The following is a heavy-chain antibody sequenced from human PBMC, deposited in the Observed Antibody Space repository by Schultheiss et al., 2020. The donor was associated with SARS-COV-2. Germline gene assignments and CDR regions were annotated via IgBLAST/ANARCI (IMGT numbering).Heavy chain of an antibody. V-gene: IGHV3-23*01. Sequence: GESLKISCAASGFTFSSYAMSWVRQAPGKGLEWVSAISGSGGSTYYADSVKGRFTISRDNSKNTLYLQMNSLRAEDTAVYYCAKAFLTYYYDSSGYATYDYWGQGTLVTVSS. J-gene: IGHJ4*02. D-gene: IGHD3-22*01. CDR3: AKAFLTYYYDSSGYATYDY. CDR1: GFTFSSYA. CDR2: ISGSGGST.